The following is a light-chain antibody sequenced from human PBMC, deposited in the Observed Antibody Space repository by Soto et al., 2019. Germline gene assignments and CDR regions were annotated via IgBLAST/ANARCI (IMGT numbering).Light chain of an antibody. CDR1: QTFSRN. Sequence: VMTQSPATLSVSPGDRATLSCRASQTFSRNVAWYQQKPGQAPRLLIYGTSTRATGIPARFSGSGSGTEFTLAISSLQAEDFAVYYCQQYYNWPLTFGGGTKVDIK. V-gene: IGKV3-15*01. J-gene: IGKJ4*01. CDR3: QQYYNWPLT. CDR2: GTS.